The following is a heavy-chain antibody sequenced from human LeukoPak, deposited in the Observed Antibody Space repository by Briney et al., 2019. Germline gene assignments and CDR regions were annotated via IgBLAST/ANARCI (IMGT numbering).Heavy chain of an antibody. V-gene: IGHV4-39*01. CDR3: ARHIRANNWFDP. CDR2: INYRGGT. Sequence: PSVTLSLTCTVSGDSISSTDYYWDWIRQPPGKALEWIGDINYRGGTYYKSSLESRVTMSLDTSKNQLYLRLNSVTAADTGVYYCARHIRANNWFDPWGQGTLVTVSS. CDR1: GDSISSTDYY. J-gene: IGHJ5*02. D-gene: IGHD1-14*01.